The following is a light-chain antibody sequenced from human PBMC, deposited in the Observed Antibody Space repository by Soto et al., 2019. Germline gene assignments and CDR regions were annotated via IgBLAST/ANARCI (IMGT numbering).Light chain of an antibody. V-gene: IGLV2-14*01. CDR1: SSDVGGYNY. J-gene: IGLJ1*01. CDR3: SSYTSSSTLYV. CDR2: EVS. Sequence: QSVLTQPPSVSAAPGQSITISCTGTSSDVGGYNYVSWYQQHPGKAPKLMIYEVSNRPSGVSNRFSGSKSGNTASLTISGLQAEDEADYYCSSYTSSSTLYVFGTGTKVTVL.